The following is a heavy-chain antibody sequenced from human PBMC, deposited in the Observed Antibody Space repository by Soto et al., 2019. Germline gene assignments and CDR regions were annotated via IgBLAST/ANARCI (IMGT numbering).Heavy chain of an antibody. J-gene: IGHJ4*02. V-gene: IGHV3-11*01. Sequence: GWSLRLSCAASGFTFSDSYMSWIRQAPGKGLEWVSYISSSDSIIYYSDSVKGRFIISRDNAKNSLYLQMNSLRAEDTAVYYCASVLGYYDSSGYLDYWGQGTLVTVS. CDR2: ISSSDSII. CDR3: ASVLGYYDSSGYLDY. D-gene: IGHD3-22*01. CDR1: GFTFSDSY.